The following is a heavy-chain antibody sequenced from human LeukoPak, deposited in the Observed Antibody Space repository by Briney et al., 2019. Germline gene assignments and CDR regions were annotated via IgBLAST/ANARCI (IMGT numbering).Heavy chain of an antibody. Sequence: ASVKVSCKASGYTFTSYYMHWVRQAPGQGREWMGIINPSGGSTSYAQKFQGRVTMTRDMSTSTVYMELSSLRSEDTAVYYCASVTTVTTLLKGLDPWGQGTLVTVSS. CDR3: ASVTTVTTLLKGLDP. D-gene: IGHD4-17*01. CDR2: INPSGGST. CDR1: GYTFTSYY. J-gene: IGHJ5*02. V-gene: IGHV1-46*01.